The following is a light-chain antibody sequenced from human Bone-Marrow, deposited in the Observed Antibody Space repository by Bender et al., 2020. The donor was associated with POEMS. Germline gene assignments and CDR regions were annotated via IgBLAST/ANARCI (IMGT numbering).Light chain of an antibody. CDR3: CSYIGSNIFV. V-gene: IGLV2-14*03. J-gene: IGLJ2*01. Sequence: QSALTQPASMSESPGQSITISCTGTSNDIGDYNHVSWYQQHPGKAPKLILYAVTKRPSGVSNRFSGSKSGNTASLTISGLQAEDEADYYCCSYIGSNIFVFGGGTKVTV. CDR1: SNDIGDYNH. CDR2: AVT.